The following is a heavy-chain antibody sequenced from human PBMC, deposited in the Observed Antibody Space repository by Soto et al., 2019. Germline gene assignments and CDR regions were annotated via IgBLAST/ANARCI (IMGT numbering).Heavy chain of an antibody. CDR2: IYTSGST. Sequence: LSLTCTVSGGSISSYYWSWIRQPAGKGLEWIGRIYTSGSTNYNPSLKSRVTMSVDTSKNQFSLKLSSVTAADTAVYYCARGFKDIVVVVAANAFDIWGQGTMVTVSS. J-gene: IGHJ3*02. CDR1: GGSISSYY. V-gene: IGHV4-4*07. CDR3: ARGFKDIVVVVAANAFDI. D-gene: IGHD2-15*01.